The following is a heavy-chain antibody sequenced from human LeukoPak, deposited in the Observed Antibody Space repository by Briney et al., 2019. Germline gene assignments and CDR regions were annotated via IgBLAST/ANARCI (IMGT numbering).Heavy chain of an antibody. CDR1: GGSFSGYY. Sequence: PSETLSLTCAVYGGSFSGYYWSWIRQPPGKGLEWIGEINHSGSTNYNPSLKSRVTISVDTSKNQFSLKLSSVTAADTAVYYCARGLVVTMIVVVNFRRGNWIDPWGQGTLVTVSS. J-gene: IGHJ5*02. V-gene: IGHV4-34*01. CDR3: ARGLVVTMIVVVNFRRGNWIDP. D-gene: IGHD3-22*01. CDR2: INHSGST.